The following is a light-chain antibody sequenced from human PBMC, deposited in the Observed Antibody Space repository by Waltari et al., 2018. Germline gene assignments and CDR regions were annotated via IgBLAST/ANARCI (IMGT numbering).Light chain of an antibody. Sequence: VSLGERATLSCRASQSVNTNLAWYQHKPGQAPRLLIFGASTRATDIPARFSGSGSGTEFTLTISSLQSEDFAVYYCQQYNNWPLTFGGGTKVEIK. CDR2: GAS. CDR3: QQYNNWPLT. J-gene: IGKJ4*01. V-gene: IGKV3D-15*01. CDR1: QSVNTN.